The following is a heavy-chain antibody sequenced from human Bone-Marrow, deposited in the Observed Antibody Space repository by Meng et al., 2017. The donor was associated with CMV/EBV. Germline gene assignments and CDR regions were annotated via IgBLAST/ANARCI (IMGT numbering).Heavy chain of an antibody. CDR3: ARASSRSDAFDI. Sequence: GGSLRRSCAASGFTFSSYAMHWVRQAPGKGLEYVSAISSNGGSTYYADSVKGRFTISRDNSKNTLYLQMGSLRAEDMAVYYCARASSRSDAFDIWGQGTMVTVSS. V-gene: IGHV3-64*02. J-gene: IGHJ3*02. CDR1: GFTFSSYA. CDR2: ISSNGGST.